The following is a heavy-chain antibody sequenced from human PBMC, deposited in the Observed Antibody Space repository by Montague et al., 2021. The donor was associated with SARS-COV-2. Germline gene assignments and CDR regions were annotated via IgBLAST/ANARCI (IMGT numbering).Heavy chain of an antibody. CDR3: AHSCYYGDWNPSGFDP. CDR1: GFSLSTSGVG. CDR2: IYWDDDK. V-gene: IGHV2-5*02. Sequence: PVLVKPTQTLTLTCTFSGFSLSTSGVGVGWIRQPPGKALEWLALIYWDDDKRYSPSLKSRLTITKDTSKNQVVLTMTNMDPVDTATYYCAHSCYYGDWNPSGFDPWGQGTLVTVSS. D-gene: IGHD4-17*01. J-gene: IGHJ5*02.